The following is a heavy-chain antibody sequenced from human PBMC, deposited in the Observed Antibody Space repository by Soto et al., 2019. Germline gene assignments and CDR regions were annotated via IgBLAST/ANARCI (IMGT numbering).Heavy chain of an antibody. CDR2: INPASQLT. D-gene: IGHD2-21*01. CDR3: ARMRLARLDH. V-gene: IGHV1-69*09. Sequence: QVQLLQSGTEVKRPGSSVKVSCKTSGVSFNSYGFAWVRQAPGRGLEWWGKINPASQLTNYEQSLQGRVTITADTSTRTTYMELSGLTSEDTAVYFCARMRLARLDHWGQGTLVTVSS. J-gene: IGHJ4*02. CDR1: GVSFNSYG.